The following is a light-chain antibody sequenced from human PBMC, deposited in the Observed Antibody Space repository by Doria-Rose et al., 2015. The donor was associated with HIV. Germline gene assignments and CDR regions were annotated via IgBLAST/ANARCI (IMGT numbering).Light chain of an antibody. CDR2: EVT. CDR3: SSYGGSNNPYV. Sequence: HSVLIQPPSASGSPGQSVTISCTGTSSDIGAYNYVSWYQQHPGKAPKLIIYEVTKRPSGVPDRFSGSRSGNTASLTVSGLQAADEADYLCSSYGGSNNPYVFGIGTKVTV. CDR1: SSDIGAYNY. V-gene: IGLV2-8*01. J-gene: IGLJ1*01.